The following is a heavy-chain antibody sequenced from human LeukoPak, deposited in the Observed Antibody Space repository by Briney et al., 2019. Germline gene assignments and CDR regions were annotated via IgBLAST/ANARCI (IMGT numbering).Heavy chain of an antibody. D-gene: IGHD2-8*02. CDR3: AREAPWSNWYFDL. J-gene: IGHJ2*01. CDR1: GFTFSSYT. V-gene: IGHV3-30-3*01. Sequence: GRSLTLSCAASGFTFSSYTIHWVRQAPGKGLEWVAVISYDGSVKQYADSVKGRFTISRNNAKNSLYLQMNSLRAEDTAVYYCAREAPWSNWYFDLWGRGTLVTVSS. CDR2: ISYDGSVK.